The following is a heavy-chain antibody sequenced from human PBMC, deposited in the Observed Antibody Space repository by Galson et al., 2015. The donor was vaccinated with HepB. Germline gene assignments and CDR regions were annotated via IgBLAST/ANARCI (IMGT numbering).Heavy chain of an antibody. CDR2: FDPEDGET. D-gene: IGHD6-19*01. CDR1: GYTLTELS. Sequence: SVKVSCKVSGYTLTELSMHWVRQAPGKGLEWMGGFDPEDGETIYAQKFQDRVTMTEDTSTDTAYMELSSLRSEDTAVYYCATDLVLGVLSSGWYGAFDIWGQGTMVTVSS. CDR3: ATDLVLGVLSSGWYGAFDI. J-gene: IGHJ3*02. V-gene: IGHV1-24*01.